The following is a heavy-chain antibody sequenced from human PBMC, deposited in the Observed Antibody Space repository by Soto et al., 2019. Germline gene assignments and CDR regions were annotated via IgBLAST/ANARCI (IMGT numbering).Heavy chain of an antibody. CDR2: IYTSGST. CDR3: AREYSSGWFPSGFDP. CDR1: GGSISSYY. Sequence: QVQLQESGPGLVKPSETLSLTCTVSGGSISSYYWSWIRQPAGKGLEWIGRIYTSGSTNYNPSLNSRVTMSVDTSKNQFSLKLSAVPAADTAVYYCAREYSSGWFPSGFDPWGQGTLVTVSS. D-gene: IGHD6-19*01. V-gene: IGHV4-4*07. J-gene: IGHJ5*02.